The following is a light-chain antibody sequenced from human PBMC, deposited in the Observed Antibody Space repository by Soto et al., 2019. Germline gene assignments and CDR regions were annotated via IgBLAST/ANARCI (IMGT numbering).Light chain of an antibody. Sequence: AIRMTQSPSSLSASTGDRVTITCRASQGIRSYLAWYQQKPGKAPKLLIYAASTLHSGVSSRFSGSGSGTDFTLTISCLQSEDFASYYCQQYYSYPLSFGGGTKVEIK. CDR3: QQYYSYPLS. CDR1: QGIRSY. CDR2: AAS. J-gene: IGKJ4*01. V-gene: IGKV1-8*01.